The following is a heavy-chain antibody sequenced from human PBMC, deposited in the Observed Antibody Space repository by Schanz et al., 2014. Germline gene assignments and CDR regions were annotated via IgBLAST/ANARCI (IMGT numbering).Heavy chain of an antibody. Sequence: EVQLVESGGGLIQPGGSLRLSCAVSGFSVSTNYMSWARQAPGKGLEWISSLYINAGSTRYADSVKGRFFISRDSSKNTLFLQMNSLRADDTAVYYCVKDLQRELLRDDHYYGMDVWGQGTTVTVSS. CDR1: GFSVSTNY. V-gene: IGHV3-53*01. CDR3: VKDLQRELLRDDHYYGMDV. CDR2: LYINAGST. D-gene: IGHD1-26*01. J-gene: IGHJ6*02.